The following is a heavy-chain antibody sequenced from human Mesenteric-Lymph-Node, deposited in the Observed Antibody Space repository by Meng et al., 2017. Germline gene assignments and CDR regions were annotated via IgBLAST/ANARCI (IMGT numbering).Heavy chain of an antibody. CDR1: GFTFSSYG. CDR3: ARQGYYGSGSLYY. D-gene: IGHD3-10*01. CDR2: IWYDGSNK. V-gene: IGHV3-33*01. J-gene: IGHJ4*02. Sequence: GESLKISCAASGFTFSSYGMHWVRQAPGKGLEWVAVIWYDGSNKYYADSVKGRFTISRDNSKNTLYLQMNSLRAEDTAVYYCARQGYYGSGSLYYWGQGTLVTVSS.